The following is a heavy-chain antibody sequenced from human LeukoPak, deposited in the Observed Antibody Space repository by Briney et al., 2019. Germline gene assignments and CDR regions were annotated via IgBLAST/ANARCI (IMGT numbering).Heavy chain of an antibody. CDR2: ISWDGGST. CDR3: AIWSANLNY. CDR1: GFTFDDYA. J-gene: IGHJ4*02. V-gene: IGHV3-43D*03. D-gene: IGHD3-16*01. Sequence: GGSLRLSCVASGFTFDDYAMYWVRQGPGKSLEWVSFISWDGGSTYYADPVKGRFSISRDNVKSSLYLQMNSLRAEDTALYYCAIWSANLNYWGQGTLVTVSS.